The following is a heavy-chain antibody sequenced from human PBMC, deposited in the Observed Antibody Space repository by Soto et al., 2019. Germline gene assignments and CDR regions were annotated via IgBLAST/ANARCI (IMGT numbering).Heavy chain of an antibody. CDR1: GFTFSTYG. Sequence: QVQLVESGGGVVQPGRSLRLSCAASGFTFSTYGMHWVRQAPGKGLEWVAIIWYDGSNKYYADSVKGRFTISRDNSKNTLYLQMNSLRAEDTAVYYCARDRVTEGSYFDYWGQGTLVTVSS. J-gene: IGHJ4*02. V-gene: IGHV3-33*01. D-gene: IGHD3-10*01. CDR2: IWYDGSNK. CDR3: ARDRVTEGSYFDY.